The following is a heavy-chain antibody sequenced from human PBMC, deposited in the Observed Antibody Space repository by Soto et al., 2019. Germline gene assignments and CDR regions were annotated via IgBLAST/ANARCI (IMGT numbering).Heavy chain of an antibody. D-gene: IGHD1-26*01. CDR1: GFTFSSYG. J-gene: IGHJ4*02. CDR2: ISYDGSNT. CDR3: AKEGGVSGIYYISSSSYVDY. Sequence: QVQRVESGGGVVQPGRSLRLSCVASGFTFSSYGMHWVRQAPGKGLEWVAIISYDGSNTYYAGCVKGRFTNSRNNSKNTLYLQMNGLRAEATSGYYLAKEGGVSGIYYISSSSYVDYWGQGNLVTVSS. V-gene: IGHV3-30*18.